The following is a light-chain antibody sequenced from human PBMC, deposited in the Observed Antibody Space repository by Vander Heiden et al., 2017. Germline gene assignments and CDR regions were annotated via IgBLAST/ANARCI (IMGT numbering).Light chain of an antibody. V-gene: IGKV3-20*01. CDR3: QQYDTSRVT. CDR1: QSVSSSF. Sequence: IVLTQSPGTLSLSPGERATRSCRASQSVSSSFLAWYQKKPGQAPRLLIYAASARATGIPDRFSGSGSGTDFTLTISRLEPEDFAVYYCQQYDTSRVTYGPGTRVD. J-gene: IGKJ3*01. CDR2: AAS.